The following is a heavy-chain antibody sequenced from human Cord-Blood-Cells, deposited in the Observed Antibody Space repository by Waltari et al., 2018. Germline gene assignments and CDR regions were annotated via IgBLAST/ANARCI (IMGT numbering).Heavy chain of an antibody. D-gene: IGHD6-13*01. J-gene: IGHJ4*02. CDR1: GYSISSGYY. V-gene: IGHV4-38-2*02. CDR2: IYHSGST. Sequence: QVQLQESGPGLVKPSETLSLTCAVSGYSISSGYYWGWIRQPPGKGLEWIGSIYHSGSTYYNPSLKRRVTISVDTSKNQFSLKLSSVTAADTAVYYCARDGAAAGKIPDYWGQGTLVTVSS. CDR3: ARDGAAAGKIPDY.